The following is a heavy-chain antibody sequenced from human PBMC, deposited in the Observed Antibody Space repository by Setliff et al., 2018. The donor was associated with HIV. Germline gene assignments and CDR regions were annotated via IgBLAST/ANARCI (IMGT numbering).Heavy chain of an antibody. CDR3: ARFPLLHKDAFDI. D-gene: IGHD2-15*01. CDR2: IYYSGST. J-gene: IGHJ3*02. Sequence: SETLSLTCTVSGGSISSNYWSWMRQPPGKGLEWVGHIYYSGSTNYNPSLKSRVTISVDTSRNQFSLNLSSVTAADTAVYYCARFPLLHKDAFDIWGQGTMVTVSS. CDR1: GGSISSNY. V-gene: IGHV4-59*01.